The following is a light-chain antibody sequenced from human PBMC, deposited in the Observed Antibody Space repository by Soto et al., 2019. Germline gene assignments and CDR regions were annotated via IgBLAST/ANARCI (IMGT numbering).Light chain of an antibody. Sequence: DIQMTQSPSSLSASVGDRVTITCRASQSISSYLNWYQQKPGQAPKLLIYAASSLQSGVPSRFSGSGSGTDFTLTISSLQPEDFAIYYCQQSYSTPLTFGGGTKVEIK. V-gene: IGKV1-39*01. CDR3: QQSYSTPLT. CDR1: QSISSY. CDR2: AAS. J-gene: IGKJ4*01.